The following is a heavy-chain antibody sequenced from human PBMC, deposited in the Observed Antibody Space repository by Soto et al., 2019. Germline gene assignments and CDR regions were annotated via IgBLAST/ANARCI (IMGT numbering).Heavy chain of an antibody. J-gene: IGHJ4*02. Sequence: QVQLVQSGAEVKKPGSSVKVSCKASGGTFSSYTISWVRQAPGQGLEWMGRIIPILGIANYAQKFQGRVTNTADKSTSTAYMELSSLRSEDTAVYYCARVHSSGWSGSRWGQGTLVTVSS. CDR2: IIPILGIA. V-gene: IGHV1-69*02. CDR3: ARVHSSGWSGSR. D-gene: IGHD6-19*01. CDR1: GGTFSSYT.